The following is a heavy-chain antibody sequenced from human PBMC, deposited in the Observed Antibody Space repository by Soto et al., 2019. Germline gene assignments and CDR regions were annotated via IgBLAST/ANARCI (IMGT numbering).Heavy chain of an antibody. Sequence: QVQLVQSGAEVKKPGSSVKVSCKASGGTFSSYAISWVRQAPGQGLEWMGGIIPIFGTANYAQKFQGRVTMTADETTSTAYMGLSGLRSEDTAVYYCARDGGGGYSGYDVGYFDYWGQGTLVTVSS. V-gene: IGHV1-69*01. CDR2: IIPIFGTA. CDR1: GGTFSSYA. D-gene: IGHD5-12*01. J-gene: IGHJ4*02. CDR3: ARDGGGGYSGYDVGYFDY.